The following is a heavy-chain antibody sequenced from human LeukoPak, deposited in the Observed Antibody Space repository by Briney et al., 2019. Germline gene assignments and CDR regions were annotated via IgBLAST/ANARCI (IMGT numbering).Heavy chain of an antibody. D-gene: IGHD3-16*02. CDR1: GYTFTSYG. CDR3: ARDPLSLFGYYYYMDV. Sequence: ASVRVSCKASGYTFTSYGISWVRQAPGQGLEWMGWISAYNGNTNYAQKLQGRVTMTTDTSTSTAYMELRSLRSDDTAVYYCARDPLSLFGYYYYMDVWGKGTTVTISS. V-gene: IGHV1-18*01. J-gene: IGHJ6*03. CDR2: ISAYNGNT.